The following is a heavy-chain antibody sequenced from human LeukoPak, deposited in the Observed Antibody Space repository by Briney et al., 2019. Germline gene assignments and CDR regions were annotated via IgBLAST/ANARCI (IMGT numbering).Heavy chain of an antibody. Sequence: GGSLRLSCSAPSFSITDESMTWVRQAPGKGLECVAIIYRGEVTAYADSVRGRFTISRDSGTNTLFLQMDNLRVDDTAVYYCARVVAAIALRDYHYVDVWGKGTTLSVS. CDR1: SFSITDES. V-gene: IGHV3-53*01. J-gene: IGHJ6*03. CDR2: IYRGEVT. CDR3: ARVVAAIALRDYHYVDV. D-gene: IGHD6-19*01.